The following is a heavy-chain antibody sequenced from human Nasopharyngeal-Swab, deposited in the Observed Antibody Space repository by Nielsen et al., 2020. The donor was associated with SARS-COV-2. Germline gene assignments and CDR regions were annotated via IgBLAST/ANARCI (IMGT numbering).Heavy chain of an antibody. CDR1: VYSFRSYG. CDR3: ARDVEEWLVVPSLSFDH. Sequence: ALVKVSCKASVYSFRSYGLNWVRQAPGQGLDWMGWISIYNGDTNYAEKFQGRVSMTTDTSTTTAFMELTSLRSDDTAVYYCARDVEEWLVVPSLSFDHWGQGTLVTVSS. CDR2: ISIYNGDT. V-gene: IGHV1-18*01. D-gene: IGHD5-18*01. J-gene: IGHJ4*02.